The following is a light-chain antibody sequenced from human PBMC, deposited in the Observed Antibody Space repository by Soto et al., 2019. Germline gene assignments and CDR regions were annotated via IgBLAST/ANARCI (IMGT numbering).Light chain of an antibody. V-gene: IGLV1-47*02. J-gene: IGLJ3*02. CDR1: RSNIGSNY. CDR3: AAWDDNLGGGV. Sequence: QSVLTQPPSASATPGQRVSISCSGSRSNIGSNYVYWYQQLPGAAPRLLLYSNNQRPSGVPGRFSVYKSGTSASLAISGLRSEDEADYYCAAWDDNLGGGVFGGGTKLTVL. CDR2: SNN.